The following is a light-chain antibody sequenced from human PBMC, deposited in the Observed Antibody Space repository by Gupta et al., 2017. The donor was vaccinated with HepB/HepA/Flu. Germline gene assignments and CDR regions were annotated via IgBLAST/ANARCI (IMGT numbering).Light chain of an antibody. V-gene: IGLV2-23*01. J-gene: IGLJ2*01. CDR1: TSDFGPYHL. Sequence: QSALTQPAPVSVSPGQSIPIPCPGPTSDFGPYHLVSWYQQHPGKAAKLMIYEGTKRPSGVSNRFCGSKSGNRASLTIWGLQDEDEDDYYCCAYGGIVRMVVFGGGTKLTVL. CDR3: CAYGGIVRMVV. CDR2: EGT.